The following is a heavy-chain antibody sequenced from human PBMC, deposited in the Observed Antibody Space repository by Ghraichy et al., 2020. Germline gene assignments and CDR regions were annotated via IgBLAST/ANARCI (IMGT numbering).Heavy chain of an antibody. CDR3: AKAGGYSTGWWVDYYDD. CDR2: ISESGGST. J-gene: IGHJ4*02. Sequence: GESLRLSCAASGFTFSGYAMNWVRQAPLKGLQWVSSISESGGSTYYADYVKGRFTISRDNSKNTLYLQMDRLRVDDTAVYYCAKAGGYSTGWWVDYYDDWGQGTLVTVSS. D-gene: IGHD6-19*01. CDR1: GFTFSGYA. V-gene: IGHV3-23*01.